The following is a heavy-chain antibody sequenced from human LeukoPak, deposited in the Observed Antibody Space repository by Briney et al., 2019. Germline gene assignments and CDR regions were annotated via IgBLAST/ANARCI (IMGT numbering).Heavy chain of an antibody. V-gene: IGHV4-59*01. Sequence: SETLSLTCTVSGGSIRSYYWSWIRQPPGKGLEWIGYIYYSGSTNYNPSLKSRVTISVDTSKNQFSLKLSSVTAADTAVYYCARGRSSSVWFDPWGQGTLVTVSS. CDR1: GGSIRSYY. J-gene: IGHJ5*02. CDR2: IYYSGST. CDR3: ARGRSSSVWFDP.